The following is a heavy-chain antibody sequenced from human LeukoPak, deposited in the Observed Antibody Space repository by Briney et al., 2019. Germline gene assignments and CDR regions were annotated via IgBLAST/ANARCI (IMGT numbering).Heavy chain of an antibody. J-gene: IGHJ4*02. D-gene: IGHD6-19*01. V-gene: IGHV3-43*02. Sequence: GGSLRLSCAASGFTFDDSAMHWVRQAPGKGLEWVSLISGDGGRTHYAESVEGRFTISRDNSKNSLYLQMNSLRTEDTALYYCAKPESSGWYYDYWGQGTLVTVSS. CDR3: AKPESSGWYYDY. CDR2: ISGDGGRT. CDR1: GFTFDDSA.